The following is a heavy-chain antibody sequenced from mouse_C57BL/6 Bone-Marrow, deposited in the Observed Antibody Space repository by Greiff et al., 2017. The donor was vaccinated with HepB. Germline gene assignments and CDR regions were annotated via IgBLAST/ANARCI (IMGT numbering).Heavy chain of an antibody. D-gene: IGHD2-5*01. CDR1: GFNFKNTY. CDR2: IDPANGNT. V-gene: IGHV14-3*01. CDR3: ARHYSNPYYAMDY. J-gene: IGHJ4*01. Sequence: EVQLQQSVAELVRPGASVKLSCTASGFNFKNTYMHWVKQRPEQGLEWIGRIDPANGNTKYAPKFQGKATITADTSSNTAYLQLSSLTSEDTAIYYCARHYSNPYYAMDYWGQGTSVTVSS.